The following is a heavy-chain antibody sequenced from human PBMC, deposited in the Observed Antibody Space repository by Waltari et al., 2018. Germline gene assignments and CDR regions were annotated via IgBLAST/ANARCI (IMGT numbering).Heavy chain of an antibody. V-gene: IGHV3-23*01. Sequence: GGSLRLSCAASGFTFNNYAMNWVRQAPGKGLEWVSSVSYTGSRTYYADSVKGRFTISRDNSKDTLYLQMSSLRDGDTAVYYCAKDRSSVVTAMDWFDPWGQGTLVTVSS. CDR3: AKDRSSVVTAMDWFDP. D-gene: IGHD2-21*02. J-gene: IGHJ5*02. CDR1: GFTFNNYA. CDR2: VSYTGSRT.